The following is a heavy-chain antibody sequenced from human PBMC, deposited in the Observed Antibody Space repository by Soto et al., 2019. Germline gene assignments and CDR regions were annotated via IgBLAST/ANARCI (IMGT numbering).Heavy chain of an antibody. CDR2: IRYGGATSGTT. CDR1: GGSVSSDKYL. Sequence: QVQLQESGPRLVKPSETLTLKCTVSGGSVSSDKYLWGWIRQPPGKGLEWVASIRYGGATSGTTFYNPLLGGRLTISLVTSADQVSLRLTSVTATDTAVYYCARHDDHRSPPLGFHIWGQGTLVTVSS. V-gene: IGHV4-39*01. CDR3: ARHDDHRSPPLGFHI. D-gene: IGHD3-10*01. J-gene: IGHJ3*02.